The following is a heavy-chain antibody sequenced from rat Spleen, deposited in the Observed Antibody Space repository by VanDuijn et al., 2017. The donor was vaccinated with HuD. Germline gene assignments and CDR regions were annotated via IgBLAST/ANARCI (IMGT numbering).Heavy chain of an antibody. D-gene: IGHD1-9*01. CDR1: GFIFNNYW. CDR2: ITNTGGST. Sequence: EVQLVESGGGLVQPGRSLKLSCAASGFIFNNYWMTWIRQAPGKGLEWVASITNTGGSTYNPDSVKGRFTISRDNAKNTQYLQMDSLRSEATATYYCARRHYGYTDYFDYWGQGVMVTVSS. CDR3: ARRHYGYTDYFDY. V-gene: IGHV5-31*01. J-gene: IGHJ2*01.